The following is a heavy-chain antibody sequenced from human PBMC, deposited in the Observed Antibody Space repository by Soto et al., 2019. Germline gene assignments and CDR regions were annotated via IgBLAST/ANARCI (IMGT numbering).Heavy chain of an antibody. CDR1: GYTFTSYG. Sequence: QVQLVQSGAEVKKPGASVKVSCKASGYTFTSYGISWVRQAPGQGLEWMGWISAYNGNTNYARKLQGRVTMTTDTSTSTAYMELRGLGSDDTAVYYCARVVRGVTYYYYYYMDVWGKGTTVTVSS. V-gene: IGHV1-18*01. J-gene: IGHJ6*03. CDR2: ISAYNGNT. D-gene: IGHD3-10*01. CDR3: ARVVRGVTYYYYYYMDV.